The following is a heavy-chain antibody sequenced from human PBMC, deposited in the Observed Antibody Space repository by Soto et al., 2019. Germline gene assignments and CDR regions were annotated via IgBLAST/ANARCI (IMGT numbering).Heavy chain of an antibody. V-gene: IGHV4-59*01. D-gene: IGHD6-13*01. CDR1: GGSISSYY. CDR2: IYYSGRN. J-gene: IGHJ6*02. CDR3: SGTVSSRESYYGMDV. Sequence: SETLSLTCTVSGGSISSYYWSWIRQSPGKGLEWIGYIYYSGRNNYNPSLKSRVTISVDTAKNQFSLKLSSVTTADTAVYYCSGTVSSRESYYGMDVWGQGTTVTVSS.